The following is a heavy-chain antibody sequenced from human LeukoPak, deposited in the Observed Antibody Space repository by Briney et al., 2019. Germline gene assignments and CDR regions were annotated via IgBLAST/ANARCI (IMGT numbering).Heavy chain of an antibody. CDR1: GGSISSYY. D-gene: IGHD6-6*01. CDR2: IYYSGST. V-gene: IGHV4-59*01. CDR3: ARLPRAARPSDY. J-gene: IGHJ4*02. Sequence: PSETLSLTCTVSGGSISSYYWSWIRQPPGKGLEWIGYIYYSGSTNYNPSLKSRVTISVDTSKNQFSLKLSSVTAADTAVYYCARLPRAARPSDYWGQGTLVTVSS.